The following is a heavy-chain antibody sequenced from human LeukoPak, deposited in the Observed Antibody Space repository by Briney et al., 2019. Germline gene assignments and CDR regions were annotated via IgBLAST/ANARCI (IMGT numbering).Heavy chain of an antibody. CDR1: GGSFSDYY. Sequence: SETLSLTCAVFGGSFSDYYWSWIRQPPGKGLEWIGEINRSGSTNYNPSLKSRVTISIDTSKNQFSLKLSSVTAADTAVNYCARERPLITFGGVIVIEDYWGQGTLVTVSS. V-gene: IGHV4-34*01. D-gene: IGHD3-16*02. CDR2: INRSGST. J-gene: IGHJ4*02. CDR3: ARERPLITFGGVIVIEDY.